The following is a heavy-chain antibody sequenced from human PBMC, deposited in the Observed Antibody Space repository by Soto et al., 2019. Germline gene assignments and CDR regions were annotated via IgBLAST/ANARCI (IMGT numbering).Heavy chain of an antibody. Sequence: GGSLRLSCAASGFTFSDYGTHWVRQAPGKGLEWVAVISYDSTNKYYGDSVKGRFTISRDNSKNTLYLQMNSLRAEDRAVYYCAKDHGFDEFQLLYYSYYGLDVWGQGTTVTVSS. CDR1: GFTFSDYG. J-gene: IGHJ6*02. D-gene: IGHD2-2*02. CDR3: AKDHGFDEFQLLYYSYYGLDV. CDR2: ISYDSTNK. V-gene: IGHV3-30*18.